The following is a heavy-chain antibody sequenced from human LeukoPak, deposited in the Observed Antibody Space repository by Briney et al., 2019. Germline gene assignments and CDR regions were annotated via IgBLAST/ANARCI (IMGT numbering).Heavy chain of an antibody. CDR2: INHSGST. CDR3: AREYSSGWYDFDY. J-gene: IGHJ4*02. V-gene: IGHV4-34*01. D-gene: IGHD6-19*01. CDR1: GGSFSGYY. Sequence: PSETLSLTCAVYGGSFSGYYWSWIRQPPGKGLEWIGEINHSGSTNYNPSLKSRVTISVDTSKNQFSLKLSSVTAADTAVYYCAREYSSGWYDFDYWGQGTLVTVSS.